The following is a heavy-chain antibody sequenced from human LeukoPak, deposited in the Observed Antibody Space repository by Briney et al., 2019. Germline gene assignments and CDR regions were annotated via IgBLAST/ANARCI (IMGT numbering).Heavy chain of an antibody. CDR1: GYTFTSYG. CDR2: ISAYNGIT. CDR3: ARGGKYGSGSYVHFDY. D-gene: IGHD3-10*01. V-gene: IGHV1-18*01. Sequence: GASVKVSCKASGYTFTSYGISWVRQAPGQGLEWMGWISAYNGITNYAQKLQGRVTMTTETSTSTAYMELRSLRSDDTAVYYCARGGKYGSGSYVHFDYWGQGTLVTVSS. J-gene: IGHJ4*02.